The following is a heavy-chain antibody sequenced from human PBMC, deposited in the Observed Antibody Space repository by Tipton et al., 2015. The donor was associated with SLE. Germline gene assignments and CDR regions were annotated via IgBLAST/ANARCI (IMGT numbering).Heavy chain of an antibody. CDR1: GFTFSSYA. D-gene: IGHD6-13*01. CDR2: ISYDGSNK. V-gene: IGHV3-30*18. Sequence: SLRLSCAASGFTFSSYAMSWVRQAPGKGLEWVAVISYDGSNKYYADSVKGRFTISRDNSKNTLYLQMNSLRAEDTAVYYCAKDPEARGTHSSSHPVDYWGQGTLVTVSS. J-gene: IGHJ4*02. CDR3: AKDPEARGTHSSSHPVDY.